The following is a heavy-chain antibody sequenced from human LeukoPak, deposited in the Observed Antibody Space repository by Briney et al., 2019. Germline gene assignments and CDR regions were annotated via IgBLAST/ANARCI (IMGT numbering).Heavy chain of an antibody. J-gene: IGHJ4*02. D-gene: IGHD4-17*01. Sequence: SETLSLTCAVYGGSFSGYYWSWIRQPPGKGLEWIGEINHSGSTNYNPSLKSRVTISVDTSKNQFSLKLSSVTAADTAVYYCARGATVTGHYYYYYLDYWGQGTLVTVSS. CDR1: GGSFSGYY. CDR2: INHSGST. V-gene: IGHV4-34*01. CDR3: ARGATVTGHYYYYYLDY.